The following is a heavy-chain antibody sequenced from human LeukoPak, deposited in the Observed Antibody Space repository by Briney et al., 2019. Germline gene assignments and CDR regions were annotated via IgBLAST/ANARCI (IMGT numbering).Heavy chain of an antibody. CDR3: AFDYASGSYLGFDY. CDR1: GFTFSSYG. V-gene: IGHV3-30*02. J-gene: IGHJ4*02. Sequence: GGSLRLSCAASGFTFSSYGMHWVRQAPGKGLEWVAFIRYDGSNKHYADSVKGRFTISRDNSKNTLYLQMNSLRAEDTAVYYCAFDYASGSYLGFDYWGQGTLVTVSS. D-gene: IGHD3-10*01. CDR2: IRYDGSNK.